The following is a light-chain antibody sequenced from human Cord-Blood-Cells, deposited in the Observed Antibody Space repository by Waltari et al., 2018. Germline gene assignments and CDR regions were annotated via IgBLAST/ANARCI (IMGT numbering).Light chain of an antibody. Sequence: QSVLTQPPSVSGAPGQRVTISCTGSSSNIVAGYDVHWNQQLPGTAPKRLIYGNSNRPSGVPDRFAGSKSGTSASLAITGLQAEDEADYYCQSYDSSLSGSVFGGGTKLTVL. J-gene: IGLJ2*01. V-gene: IGLV1-40*01. CDR2: GNS. CDR1: SSNIVAGYD. CDR3: QSYDSSLSGSV.